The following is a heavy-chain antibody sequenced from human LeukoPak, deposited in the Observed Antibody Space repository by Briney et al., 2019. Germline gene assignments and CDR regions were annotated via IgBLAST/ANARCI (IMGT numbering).Heavy chain of an antibody. CDR1: GGSISSGDYY. V-gene: IGHV4-30-4*01. CDR2: IYYSGST. J-gene: IGHJ3*02. CDR3: ARTRITIFGVVIPVFDI. Sequence: SQTLSLTCTVSGGSISSGDYYWSWIRQPPGKGLEWIGYIYYSGSTYYNPSLKSRVTISVDTSKNQFSLKLSSVTAADTAVYYCARTRITIFGVVIPVFDIWGQGTMVTVST. D-gene: IGHD3-3*01.